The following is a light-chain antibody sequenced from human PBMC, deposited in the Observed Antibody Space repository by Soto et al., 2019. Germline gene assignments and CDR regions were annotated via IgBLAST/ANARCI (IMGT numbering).Light chain of an antibody. CDR3: QQYNNWPIT. V-gene: IGKV3-15*01. CDR1: QTVSSN. J-gene: IGKJ5*01. CDR2: GAS. Sequence: EIVFTQSPCTLSLSPGERATLSCRASQTVSSNLAWYQQKPGQAPRLLIYGASTRATGIPARFSGSGSGTEFTLTISSLQSEDFAVYYCQQYNNWPITFGQGTRLEIK.